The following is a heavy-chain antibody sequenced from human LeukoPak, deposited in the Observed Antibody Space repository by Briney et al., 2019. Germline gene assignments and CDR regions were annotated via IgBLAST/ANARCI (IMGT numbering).Heavy chain of an antibody. CDR1: GFTFSSYA. D-gene: IGHD3-10*01. V-gene: IGHV3-23*01. CDR2: ISGSGGST. CDR3: AKDLVLWFGGPFDY. J-gene: IGHJ4*02. Sequence: GGSQRLSCAASGFTFSSYAMSWVRQAPGKGLEWVSAISGSGGSTYYADSVKGRFTISRDNSKNTLYLQMNSLRAEDTAVYYCAKDLVLWFGGPFDYWGQGTLVTVSS.